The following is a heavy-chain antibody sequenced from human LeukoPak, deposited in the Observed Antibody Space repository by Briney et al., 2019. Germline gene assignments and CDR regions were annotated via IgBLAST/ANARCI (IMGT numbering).Heavy chain of an antibody. V-gene: IGHV3-20*01. CDR3: ARAQRGRTGYYRGAFDI. J-gene: IGHJ3*02. Sequence: GGSLRLSCAASGFTFGDYGMSWVRQAPGKGLEWVSGINWNGGSTGYAVSAKGRDTISNNNDKNSQYLQMNRLRAEDTAFYHCARAQRGRTGYYRGAFDIWGQGTMVTVSS. CDR2: INWNGGST. CDR1: GFTFGDYG. D-gene: IGHD3-9*01.